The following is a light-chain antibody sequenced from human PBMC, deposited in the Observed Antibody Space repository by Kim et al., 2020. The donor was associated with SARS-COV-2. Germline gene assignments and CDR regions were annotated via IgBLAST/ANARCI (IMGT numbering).Light chain of an antibody. J-gene: IGKJ2*01. Sequence: GFPGESATLPCWASQSVSSNLAWYQQKPGQAPRLLIHSASTRDTDIPSRISDTGSGTECTLTIPSLRSEDFAVYYFQQYHDWPVYTFGQGTKLEI. CDR1: QSVSSN. CDR3: QQYHDWPVYT. CDR2: SAS. V-gene: IGKV3-15*01.